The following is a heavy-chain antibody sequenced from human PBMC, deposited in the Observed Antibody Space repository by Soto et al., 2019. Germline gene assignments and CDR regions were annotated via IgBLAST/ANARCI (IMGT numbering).Heavy chain of an antibody. D-gene: IGHD5-18*01. J-gene: IGHJ4*02. CDR3: VRAWKGNSYGYFY. V-gene: IGHV4-31*03. CDR1: GGSISSGGYY. CDR2: IYYSGST. Sequence: TSETLSLTCTVSGGSISSGGYYWSWIRQHPGKGLEWIGYIYYSGSTYYNPSLKSRVTISVDTSKNQFSLKLSSVTDADAAVYYCVRAWKGNSYGYFYWGQGTLVTVSS.